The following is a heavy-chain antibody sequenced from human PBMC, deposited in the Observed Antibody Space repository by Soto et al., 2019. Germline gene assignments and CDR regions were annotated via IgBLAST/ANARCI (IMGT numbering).Heavy chain of an antibody. CDR3: ARALPTGVGSGSYYRIIYFDY. D-gene: IGHD3-10*01. J-gene: IGHJ4*02. CDR2: ISSSSSYI. V-gene: IGHV3-21*01. CDR1: GFTFSSYS. Sequence: GGSLRLSCAASGFTFSSYSMNWVRQAPGKGLEWVSSISSSSSYIYYADSVKGRFTISRDNAKNSLYLQMNSLRAEDTAVYYCARALPTGVGSGSYYRIIYFDYWGQGTLVTVSS.